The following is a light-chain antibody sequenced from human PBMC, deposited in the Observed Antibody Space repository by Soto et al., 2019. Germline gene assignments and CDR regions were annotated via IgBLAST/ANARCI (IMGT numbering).Light chain of an antibody. CDR2: GAS. Sequence: EILMTQYPATLSVSPGERATLSCRATQSVSRNLAWYQQKPGQAPRLLIYGASTRATGIPARFSGSGSGTEFTLAINSLQSEDFAVYYCQQYSNWPLTFGGGTKVDI. J-gene: IGKJ4*01. CDR3: QQYSNWPLT. CDR1: QSVSRN. V-gene: IGKV3-15*01.